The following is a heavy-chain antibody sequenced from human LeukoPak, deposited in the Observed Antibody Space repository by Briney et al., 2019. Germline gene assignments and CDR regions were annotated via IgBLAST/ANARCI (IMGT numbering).Heavy chain of an antibody. CDR2: IYYNGGT. D-gene: IGHD5-18*01. CDR3: ARPGVGSGRYGAFDI. Sequence: SETLSLTCTVSGGSISSYYWSWIRQPPGKGLEWIGYIYYNGGTNYNPSLESRLTMSVDTSKNQFSLKLRSVTAADTAVYYCARPGVGSGRYGAFDIWGQGTMVTISS. V-gene: IGHV4-59*08. CDR1: GGSISSYY. J-gene: IGHJ3*02.